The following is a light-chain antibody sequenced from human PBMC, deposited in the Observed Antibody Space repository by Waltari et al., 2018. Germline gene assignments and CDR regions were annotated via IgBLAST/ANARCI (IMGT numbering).Light chain of an antibody. J-gene: IGKJ2*01. CDR2: AAS. CDR3: QQYGSSVMYT. Sequence: EFVLTQSPGTLSLSPGERATLSCRASQSLSRSRLAWYQQKPGQAPRLLIYAASSRATGIPDRFSGSGSGTDFSLTISRVEPEDCAVYYCQQYGSSVMYTFGQGTKLEIQ. V-gene: IGKV3-20*01. CDR1: QSLSRSR.